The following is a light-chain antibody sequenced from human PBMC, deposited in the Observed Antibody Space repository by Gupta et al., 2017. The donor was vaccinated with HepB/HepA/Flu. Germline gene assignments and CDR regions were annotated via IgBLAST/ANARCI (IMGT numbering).Light chain of an antibody. CDR1: QDINSY. Sequence: DIQLTQSPSFLSASVGDRVTITCRASQDINSYLIWYQQKPGKAPNLLIYTASTLQGGVPSRFSGSGSGTEFTLTISSLQPEDFATYYRQHGNSSPITFGQGTQLDIK. V-gene: IGKV1-9*01. CDR2: TAS. CDR3: QHGNSSPIT. J-gene: IGKJ5*01.